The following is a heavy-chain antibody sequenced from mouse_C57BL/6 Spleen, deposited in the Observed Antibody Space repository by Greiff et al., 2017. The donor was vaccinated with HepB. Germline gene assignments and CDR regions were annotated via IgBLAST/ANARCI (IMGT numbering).Heavy chain of an antibody. CDR3: ARSWITGTLYYFDY. J-gene: IGHJ2*01. CDR2: INPNYGTT. D-gene: IGHD4-1*01. CDR1: GYSFTDYN. V-gene: IGHV1-39*01. Sequence: VQLQQSGPELEKPGASVKISCKASGYSFTDYNMNWVKQSNGKSLEWIGVINPNYGTTSYNQKFKGKATLTVDQSSSTAYMQLNSLTSEDSAVYYCARSWITGTLYYFDYWGQGTTLTVSS.